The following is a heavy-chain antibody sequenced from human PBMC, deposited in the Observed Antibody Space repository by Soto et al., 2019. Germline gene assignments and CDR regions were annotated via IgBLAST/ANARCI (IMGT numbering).Heavy chain of an antibody. CDR2: ISAYNGNT. J-gene: IGHJ4*02. CDR1: GYTFTSYG. D-gene: IGHD1-26*01. V-gene: IGHV1-18*01. CDR3: AREQGGACVY. Sequence: QVQLVQSEIEVKKPGASVKVSCKASGYTFTSYGITWVRQAPGQGLEWMGWISAYNGNTGYAPKFQGRVTMTTDTPTSTAYMELSSLRPDDTAVYYCAREQGGACVYWGEGALVTVAT.